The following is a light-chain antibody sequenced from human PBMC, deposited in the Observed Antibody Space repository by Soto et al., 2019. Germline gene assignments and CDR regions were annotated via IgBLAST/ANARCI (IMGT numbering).Light chain of an antibody. Sequence: EIVMTQSPGTLSLSPGERPTLNCRASQSVSSSYLAWYQQKPGQAPRLLIYGASSRATGIPDRFSGSGSGTDFTLTISRLEPEDFAVYYCQQYGSSPRAFGQGTKVGIK. J-gene: IGKJ1*01. CDR1: QSVSSSY. V-gene: IGKV3-20*01. CDR2: GAS. CDR3: QQYGSSPRA.